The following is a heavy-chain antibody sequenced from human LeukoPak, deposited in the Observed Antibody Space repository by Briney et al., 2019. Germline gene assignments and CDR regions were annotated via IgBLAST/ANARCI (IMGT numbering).Heavy chain of an antibody. V-gene: IGHV4-61*01. CDR2: MHYSGST. J-gene: IGHJ6*02. CDR1: GDSISSDSISSYF. D-gene: IGHD2-2*01. CDR3: ARDLRVVVAAIGHDFNYYGMDV. Sequence: SETLSLTCTVSGDSISSDSISSYFWSWIRQPPGKGLEWIGYMHYSGSTNYNPSLKSRVTISVDTSKNQFSLKLSSVTAADTAVYYCARDLRVVVAAIGHDFNYYGMDVWGQGTTVTASS.